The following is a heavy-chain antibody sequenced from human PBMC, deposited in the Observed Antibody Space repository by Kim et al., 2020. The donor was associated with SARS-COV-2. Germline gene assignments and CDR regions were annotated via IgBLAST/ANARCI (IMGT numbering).Heavy chain of an antibody. V-gene: IGHV4-39*01. J-gene: IGHJ2*01. CDR2: ISYSGTT. CDR3: TRWAGGWSFYWYFDL. CDR1: GGSVSSSSFY. D-gene: IGHD2-15*01. Sequence: SETLSLTCTVSGGSVSSSSFYGGWIRQPPGKGLEWIGTISYSGTTYFNPSLKSRVTISVDSSKNQFSLRLTAVTAADSAVYYCTRWAGGWSFYWYFDLWGRSTLVTVSS.